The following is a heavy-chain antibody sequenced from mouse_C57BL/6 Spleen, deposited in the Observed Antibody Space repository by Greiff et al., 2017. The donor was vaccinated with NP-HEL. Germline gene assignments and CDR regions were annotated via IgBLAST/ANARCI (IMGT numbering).Heavy chain of an antibody. Sequence: QVQLQQPGAELVMPGASVKLSCKASGYTFTSYWMHWVKQRPGQGLEWIGEIDPSDSYTNYNQKFKGKSTLTVDKSSSTAYMQLSSLTSEDSAVYYCARPTLYDGYSWFAYWGQGTLVTVSA. J-gene: IGHJ3*01. D-gene: IGHD2-3*01. CDR3: ARPTLYDGYSWFAY. CDR1: GYTFTSYW. V-gene: IGHV1-69*01. CDR2: IDPSDSYT.